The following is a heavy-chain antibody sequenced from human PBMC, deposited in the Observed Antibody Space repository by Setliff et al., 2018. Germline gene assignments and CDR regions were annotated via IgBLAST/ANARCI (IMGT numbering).Heavy chain of an antibody. CDR3: ARAPRYFDSTGSYFDG. CDR1: GGSISTNSYY. Sequence: PSETLSLTCTVSGGSISTNSYYWGWIRQPPGKGLEWIGSMYFSGSTYYNPSLKSRVTMSIDKSKNEFSLEMSSVTAADTAVYYCARAPRYFDSTGSYFDGWGQGTLVTVSS. CDR2: MYFSGST. V-gene: IGHV4-39*07. D-gene: IGHD3-22*01. J-gene: IGHJ4*02.